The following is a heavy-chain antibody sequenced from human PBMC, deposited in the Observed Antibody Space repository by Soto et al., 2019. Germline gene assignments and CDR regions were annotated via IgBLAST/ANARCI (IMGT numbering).Heavy chain of an antibody. Sequence: QVQLLESGGGVVQPGRSLRLSCVGSGFVFRNYGMHWVRQAPGKGLEWVAAISYKGTDQYYADSVTGRFEVSRDDSANALALQMNNLRVEETAVDYCSKDLIVPGPLVGMDAWGQWTTVSV. CDR3: SKDLIVPGPLVGMDA. CDR2: ISYKGTDQ. J-gene: IGHJ6*02. D-gene: IGHD1-26*01. V-gene: IGHV3-30*18. CDR1: GFVFRNYG.